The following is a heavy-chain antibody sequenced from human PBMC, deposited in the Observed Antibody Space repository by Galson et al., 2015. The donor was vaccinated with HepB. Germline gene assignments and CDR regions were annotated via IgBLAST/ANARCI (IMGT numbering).Heavy chain of an antibody. Sequence: SLRLSCAASGFTVSSNYMSWVRQAPGKGLEWVSVIYSGGSTYYADSVKGRFTISRDNSRNTLYLQMNSLRAEDTAVYYCARVAGDRPGATTRYFDYWGQGTLVTVSS. D-gene: IGHD1-26*01. V-gene: IGHV3-53*01. CDR1: GFTVSSNY. J-gene: IGHJ4*02. CDR3: ARVAGDRPGATTRYFDY. CDR2: IYSGGST.